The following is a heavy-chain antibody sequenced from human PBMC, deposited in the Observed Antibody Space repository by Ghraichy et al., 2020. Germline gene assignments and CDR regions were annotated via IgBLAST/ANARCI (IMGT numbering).Heavy chain of an antibody. CDR2: ISSSSSYI. CDR1: EFTFSSYS. V-gene: IGHV3-21*01. J-gene: IGHJ2*01. Sequence: GGSLRLSCAASEFTFSSYSMNWVRQAPGKGLEWVSSISSSSSYIYYADSVKGRFTISRDNAKNSLYLQMNSLRAEDTAVYYCARPDYYDSSGYFYNWYFDLWGRGSLVTVSS. D-gene: IGHD3-22*01. CDR3: ARPDYYDSSGYFYNWYFDL.